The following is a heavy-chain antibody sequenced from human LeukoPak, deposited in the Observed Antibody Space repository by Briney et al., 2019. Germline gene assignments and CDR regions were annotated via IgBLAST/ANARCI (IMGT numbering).Heavy chain of an antibody. Sequence: PGGSLRLSCAVSGFTFSDYYMSWVRQAPGKGLEWVSYINSRGSYVYYAHSVRGRLTVSRDNAKNSLYLQMNSLRAEDTAVYYCARDGSSGLFDYWGQGTRVTVSS. CDR1: GFTFSDYY. CDR3: ARDGSSGLFDY. V-gene: IGHV3-11*01. CDR2: INSRGSYV. D-gene: IGHD5-12*01. J-gene: IGHJ4*02.